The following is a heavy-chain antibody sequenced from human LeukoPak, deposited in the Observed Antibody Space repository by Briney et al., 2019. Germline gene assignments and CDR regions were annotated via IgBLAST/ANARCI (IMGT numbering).Heavy chain of an antibody. D-gene: IGHD6-13*01. CDR1: GGSISSGGYY. CDR3: ARVRPHSNLDY. J-gene: IGHJ4*02. CDR2: IYHSGST. Sequence: PSQTLSLTCTVSGGSISSGGYYWSWIRQPPGKGLEWIGYIYHSGSTYYNPSLKSRVTISVDRSKNQFSLKLSSVTAADTAVYYCARVRPHSNLDYWGQGTLVTVSS. V-gene: IGHV4-30-2*01.